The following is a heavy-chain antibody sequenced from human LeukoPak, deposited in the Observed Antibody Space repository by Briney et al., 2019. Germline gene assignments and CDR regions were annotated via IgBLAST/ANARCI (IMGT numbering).Heavy chain of an antibody. CDR1: GFTVSRHY. CDR3: ARFMGASGFDF. D-gene: IGHD1-26*01. CDR2: MYSSGTT. J-gene: IGHJ4*02. V-gene: IGHV3-66*01. Sequence: GGSLRLSCAASGFTVSRHYMSWVRQPPGKGLEWVSVMYSSGTTYYADSVKGRFTISRDNSKSTAYLQMNSLRVEDTAVYYCARFMGASGFDFWGQGTLVTVSS.